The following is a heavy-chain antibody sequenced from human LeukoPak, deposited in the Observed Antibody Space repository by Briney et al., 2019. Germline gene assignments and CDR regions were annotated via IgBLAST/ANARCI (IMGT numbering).Heavy chain of an antibody. Sequence: SETLSLTCTVYGGSLSAYYWSWIRQPPGKGLEWIGSIYYSGSTYYNPSLKSRVTISVDTSKNQFSLKLSSVTAADTAVYYCARHVVRGVIRDDYWGQGTLVTVSS. CDR1: GGSLSAYY. CDR3: ARHVVRGVIRDDY. V-gene: IGHV4-39*01. J-gene: IGHJ4*02. CDR2: IYYSGST. D-gene: IGHD3-10*01.